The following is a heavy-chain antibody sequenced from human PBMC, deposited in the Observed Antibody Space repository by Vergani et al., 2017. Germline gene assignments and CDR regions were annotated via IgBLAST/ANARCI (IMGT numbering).Heavy chain of an antibody. CDR1: GGSFFNSRYY. Sequence: QLQLQESGPGLVKPSGTLSLTCSVTGGSFFNSRYYWGWIRQPPGKGLEWIGSMDYNGRAYYTPSLRRRVAISIDTSKMQFSLQLNSVTPEDTAVYYCAREWELQLSNWGQGTLVTVSS. J-gene: IGHJ4*02. V-gene: IGHV4-39*02. D-gene: IGHD1-26*01. CDR2: MDYNGRA. CDR3: AREWELQLSN.